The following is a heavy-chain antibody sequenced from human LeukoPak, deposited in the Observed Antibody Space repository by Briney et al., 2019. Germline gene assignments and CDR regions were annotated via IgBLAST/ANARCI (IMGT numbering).Heavy chain of an antibody. CDR2: ISHDGVDK. V-gene: IGHV3-30*18. D-gene: IGHD2-2*01. Sequence: GGSLRLSCAASGFTFDTYGMHWVRQAPGKGLEWVAVISHDGVDKYYADSVKGRFTISRDNSKNTVSLQVNSLRAEDTAAYYCAKGRYCSATRCYVGKGMDDWGQGTLVTVSS. CDR1: GFTFDTYG. J-gene: IGHJ4*02. CDR3: AKGRYCSATRCYVGKGMDD.